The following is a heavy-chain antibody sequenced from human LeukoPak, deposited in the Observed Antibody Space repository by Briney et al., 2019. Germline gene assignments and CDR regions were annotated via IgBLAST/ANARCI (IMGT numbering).Heavy chain of an antibody. CDR1: GFTFSSYW. Sequence: PGGSLRLSCAASGFTFSSYWMSWVRQAPGKGLEWVANIKQDGSEKYYVDSVKGRFTISRDNAKNSLYLQMNSLRAEDTAVYYCARNPTLMVRTSGAYYFDYWGQGTLVTVSS. V-gene: IGHV3-7*01. CDR2: IKQDGSEK. CDR3: ARNPTLMVRTSGAYYFDY. J-gene: IGHJ4*02. D-gene: IGHD3-10*01.